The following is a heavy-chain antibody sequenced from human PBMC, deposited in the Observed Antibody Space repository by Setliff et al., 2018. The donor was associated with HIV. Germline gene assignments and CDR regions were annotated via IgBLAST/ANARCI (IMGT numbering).Heavy chain of an antibody. CDR1: GFTFSSKG. CDR3: AKDPAVNAYGDYPLGGMDG. CDR2: RWYDGSNK. J-gene: IGHJ6*03. Sequence: GGSLRLSCAASGFTFSSKGMHGVRKAPGKGLEWVAMRWYDGSNKYYADSVKGRFTISRDNSTKMLFLQMNSLRAEDTAVYYCAKDPAVNAYGDYPLGGMDGGGKG. D-gene: IGHD4-17*01. V-gene: IGHV3-33*06.